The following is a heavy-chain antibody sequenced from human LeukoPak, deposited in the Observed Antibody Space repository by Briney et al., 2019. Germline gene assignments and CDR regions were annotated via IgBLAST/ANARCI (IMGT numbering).Heavy chain of an antibody. CDR1: GFTFSSYG. V-gene: IGHV3-30*02. Sequence: GGSLRLSCAASGFTFSSYGMHWVRQAPGKGLEWVAFIRNDGSNKYYADSVKGRFTVSRDNSKNTLYLQMNSLRAEDTAVYYCAKVAWVTVIRDYFVYWGQGTLVTVSS. D-gene: IGHD2-21*02. CDR2: IRNDGSNK. CDR3: AKVAWVTVIRDYFVY. J-gene: IGHJ4*02.